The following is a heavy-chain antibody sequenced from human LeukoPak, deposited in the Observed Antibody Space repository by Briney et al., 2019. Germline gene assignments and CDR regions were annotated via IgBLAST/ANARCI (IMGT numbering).Heavy chain of an antibody. V-gene: IGHV4-38-2*02. D-gene: IGHD2-15*01. CDR2: IYHSGST. CDR3: ARVLGALKPFYCSGGSCPPTYYYYGMDV. Sequence: PSETLSLTCTVSGYSISSGYYWGWIRQPPGRGLEWIGSIYHSGSTYYNPSLKSRVTISVDTSKNQFSLKLSSVTAADTAVYYCARVLGALKPFYCSGGSCPPTYYYYGMDVWGQGTTVTVSS. J-gene: IGHJ6*02. CDR1: GYSISSGYY.